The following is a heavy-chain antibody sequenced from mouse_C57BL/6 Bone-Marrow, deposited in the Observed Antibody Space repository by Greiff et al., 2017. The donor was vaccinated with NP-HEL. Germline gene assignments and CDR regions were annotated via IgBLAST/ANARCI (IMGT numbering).Heavy chain of an antibody. CDR3: ARHKGNYRYFDV. Sequence: EVKLMESGGGLVQPGGSLKLSCAASGFTFSDYGMAWVRQAPRKGPEWVAFISNLAYSIYYADTVTGRFTISRENAKNTLYLEMSSLRSEDTAMYYCARHKGNYRYFDVWGTGTTVTVSS. V-gene: IGHV5-15*01. J-gene: IGHJ1*03. D-gene: IGHD2-1*01. CDR2: ISNLAYSI. CDR1: GFTFSDYG.